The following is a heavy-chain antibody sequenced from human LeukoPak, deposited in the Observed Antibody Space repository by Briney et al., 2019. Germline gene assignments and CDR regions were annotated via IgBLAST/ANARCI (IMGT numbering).Heavy chain of an antibody. CDR1: GGYLSSYY. J-gene: IGHJ4*02. CDR3: ALGDCSSTSCYVFDY. D-gene: IGHD2-2*01. CDR2: IFNSGST. V-gene: IGHV4-59*01. Sequence: SETLSLTCTLSGGYLSSYYWSWIRQPPGKGLEWIGYIFNSGSTNYNRSLKSRVTISVDTSKNQFSLKLSSVTAADTAVYFCALGDCSSTSCYVFDYWGQGTLVTASS.